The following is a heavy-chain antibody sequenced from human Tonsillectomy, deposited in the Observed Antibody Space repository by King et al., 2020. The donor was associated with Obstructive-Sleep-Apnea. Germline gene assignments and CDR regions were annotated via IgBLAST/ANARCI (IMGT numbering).Heavy chain of an antibody. Sequence: QLQESGPGLVKPSETLSLTCTVSGGSISSYYWSWIRQPPGKGLEWIGYIYYSGSTNYNPTLKSRVTISVDTSKNQFALKLSSVTAADTAVYYCARDRYYDSSGYYAFDIWGQGTMVTVSS. J-gene: IGHJ3*02. D-gene: IGHD3-22*01. CDR3: ARDRYYDSSGYYAFDI. CDR2: IYYSGST. CDR1: GGSISSYY. V-gene: IGHV4-59*01.